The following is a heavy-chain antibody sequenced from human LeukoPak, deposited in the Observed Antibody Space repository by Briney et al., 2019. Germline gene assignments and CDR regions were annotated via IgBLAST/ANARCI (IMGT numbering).Heavy chain of an antibody. Sequence: SVKVSCKASGYTFTSYGISWVRQAPGQGLEWMGRIIPILGIANYAQKFQGRVTITADKSTSTAYMELSSLRSEDTAVYYCARVGSGWQFDYWGQGTLVTVSS. J-gene: IGHJ4*02. D-gene: IGHD6-19*01. CDR3: ARVGSGWQFDY. CDR2: IIPILGIA. CDR1: GYTFTSYG. V-gene: IGHV1-69*04.